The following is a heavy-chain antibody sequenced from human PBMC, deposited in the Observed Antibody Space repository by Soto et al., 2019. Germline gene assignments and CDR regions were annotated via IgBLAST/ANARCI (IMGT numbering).Heavy chain of an antibody. CDR2: MLYSGLT. D-gene: IGHD2-15*01. CDR1: GYSVSSSDYY. J-gene: IGHJ6*02. CDR3: APLSVSLSGPYGINV. Sequence: SETLSLTCSVSGYSVSSSDYYWAWIRQPPGKGLEWIGSMLYSGLTYYNPSLKSRVTLSVDTSKNQFSVRLNSVTASDTAVYYCAPLSVSLSGPYGINVWGQGTTVTVSS. V-gene: IGHV4-39*01.